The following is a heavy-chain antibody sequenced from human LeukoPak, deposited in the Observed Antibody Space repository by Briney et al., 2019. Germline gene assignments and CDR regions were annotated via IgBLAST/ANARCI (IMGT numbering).Heavy chain of an antibody. CDR3: AKDAAGVAVALN. Sequence: GGSLRLSCVATGFTFSSYGMTWVRQAPGKGLEWVSAVSGSGGSTYNADSVKGRFAISRDNSKNTLYLQMNSLRADDTAVYYCAKDAAGVAVALNWGQGTLVTVSS. J-gene: IGHJ4*02. V-gene: IGHV3-23*01. CDR1: GFTFSSYG. CDR2: VSGSGGST. D-gene: IGHD6-19*01.